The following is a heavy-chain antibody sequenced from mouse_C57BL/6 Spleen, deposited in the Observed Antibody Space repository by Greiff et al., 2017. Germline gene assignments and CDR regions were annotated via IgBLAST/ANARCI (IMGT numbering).Heavy chain of an antibody. CDR2: INPSSGYT. CDR1: GYTFTSSW. J-gene: IGHJ4*01. D-gene: IGHD1-1*01. Sequence: QVQLQQSGAELAKPGASVKLSCKASGYTFTSSWMHWVKQRPGQGLAWLGYINPSSGYTKYNQKFKDQATLTAAKSSRTAYMQLSSLTYEDSAVYYCARGKITTVVEDAMAYGGQGTSGTVSS. CDR3: ARGKITTVVEDAMAY. V-gene: IGHV1-7*01.